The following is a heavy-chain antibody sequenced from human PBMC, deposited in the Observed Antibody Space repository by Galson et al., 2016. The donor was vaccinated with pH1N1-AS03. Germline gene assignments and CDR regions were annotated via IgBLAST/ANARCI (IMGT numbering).Heavy chain of an antibody. CDR1: GYTFTRYY. Sequence: SVKVSCKASGYTFTRYYMHWVRKAPGQGLEWMGIINPSDGGTSFAQKFQGRVNMTRDTSTSTVYMELSSLRSEDTAVYHCVGGMGRSHNKGFDIWGQGTMVTVSS. D-gene: IGHD3-10*01. CDR2: INPSDGGT. V-gene: IGHV1-46*01. J-gene: IGHJ3*02. CDR3: VGGMGRSHNKGFDI.